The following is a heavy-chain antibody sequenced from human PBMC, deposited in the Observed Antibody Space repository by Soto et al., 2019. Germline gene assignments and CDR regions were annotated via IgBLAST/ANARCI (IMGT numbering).Heavy chain of an antibody. CDR2: IGSRGETYAT. CDR1: GFTFGASA. D-gene: IGHD6-25*01. Sequence: GGSLRLSCSASGFTFGASALQWARQASGKGLEWLGRIGSRGETYATTYAASVKGRFTISRDDSKKTAYLQMNSLESEDTATYYCARVTGQRQGFDYWGQGTLVTVS. J-gene: IGHJ4*02. CDR3: ARVTGQRQGFDY. V-gene: IGHV3-73*01.